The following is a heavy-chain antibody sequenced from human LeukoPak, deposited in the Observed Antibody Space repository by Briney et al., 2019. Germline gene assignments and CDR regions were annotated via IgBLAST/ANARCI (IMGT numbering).Heavy chain of an antibody. J-gene: IGHJ4*02. CDR1: GFTFSSYS. CDR3: ARVFHHGDGDYATFDY. V-gene: IGHV3-48*04. CDR2: ISSSSSTI. D-gene: IGHD4-17*01. Sequence: GGSLRLSCAASGFTFSSYSMNWVRQAPGKGLEWVSYISSSSSTIYYADSVKGRFTISRDNAKNSLYLQMNSLRAEDTAVYYCARVFHHGDGDYATFDYWGQGTLVTVSS.